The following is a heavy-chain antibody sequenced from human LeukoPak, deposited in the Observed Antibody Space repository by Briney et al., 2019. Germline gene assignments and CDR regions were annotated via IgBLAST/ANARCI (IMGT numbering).Heavy chain of an antibody. CDR2: INPSGGST. V-gene: IGHV1-46*01. CDR3: ARVASGSYYMF. J-gene: IGHJ3*01. D-gene: IGHD3-10*01. CDR1: GYTFTSYY. Sequence: ASVKVSCKASGYTFTSYYMHWVRQAPGQGLEWMGIINPSGGSTSYAQKFLGRVTLTRDTSTSTVYMELSSLRSEDTAVYYCARVASGSYYMFWGQGTMVTVSS.